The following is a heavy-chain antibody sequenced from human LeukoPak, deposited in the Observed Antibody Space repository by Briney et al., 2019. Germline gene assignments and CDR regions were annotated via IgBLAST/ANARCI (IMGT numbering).Heavy chain of an antibody. CDR3: CSNWFDP. CDR1: GFTFNNAW. CDR2: IKSKNDGGTI. D-gene: IGHD3-10*02. Sequence: GGSLRLSCVGSGFTFNNAWMNWVRQAPGKGLEWVGRIKSKNDGGTIGYAAPVKGRFTISRDDSKDTLYLHLNSLKTEDTVMYYCCSNWFDPWGQGTLVTVSS. V-gene: IGHV3-15*01. J-gene: IGHJ5*02.